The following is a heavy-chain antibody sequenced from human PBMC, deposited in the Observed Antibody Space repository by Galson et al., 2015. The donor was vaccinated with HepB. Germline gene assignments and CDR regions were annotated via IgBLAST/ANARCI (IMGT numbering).Heavy chain of an antibody. CDR3: ARVGSEVPAAITAPKAYYYYYMDV. D-gene: IGHD2-2*02. CDR2: IWYDGSNK. Sequence: SLRLSCAASGFTFSSYGMHWVRQAPGKGLEWVAVIWYDGSNKYYADSVKGRFTISRDNSKNTLYLQMNSLRAEDTAVYYCARVGSEVPAAITAPKAYYYYYMDVWGKGTTVTVSS. V-gene: IGHV3-33*01. J-gene: IGHJ6*03. CDR1: GFTFSSYG.